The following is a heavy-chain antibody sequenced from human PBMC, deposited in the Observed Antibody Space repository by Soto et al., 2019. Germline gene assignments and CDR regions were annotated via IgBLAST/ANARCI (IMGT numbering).Heavy chain of an antibody. CDR2: IYWDEDR. CDR3: AHLMIPCGGVIGDDAFDM. V-gene: IGHV2-5*02. J-gene: IGHJ3*02. CDR1: GFSLSTRGVG. Sequence: QITLKESGPTLVKPTETLTLTCTFSGFSLSTRGVGVAWIRQPPGKALEWLAVIYWDEDRRYSPSLKSRLIINKETAKNQVFLIMTNMDPVDTATYYCAHLMIPCGGVIGDDAFDMWGQGTLVTVSS. D-gene: IGHD3-16*02.